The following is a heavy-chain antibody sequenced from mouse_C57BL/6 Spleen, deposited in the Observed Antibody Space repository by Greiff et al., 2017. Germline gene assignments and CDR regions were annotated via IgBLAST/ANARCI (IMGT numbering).Heavy chain of an antibody. Sequence: DVQLQESGGGLVQPKGSLKLSCAASGFTFNTYAMHWVRQAPGKGLEWVARIRSKSSNYATYYADSVKDRFTISRDDSQSMLYLQMNNLKTEDTAMYYCVRGGIYYYGSSYSFDYWGQGTTLTVSS. CDR1: GFTFNTYA. V-gene: IGHV10-3*01. D-gene: IGHD1-1*01. CDR2: IRSKSSNYAT. J-gene: IGHJ2*01. CDR3: VRGGIYYYGSSYSFDY.